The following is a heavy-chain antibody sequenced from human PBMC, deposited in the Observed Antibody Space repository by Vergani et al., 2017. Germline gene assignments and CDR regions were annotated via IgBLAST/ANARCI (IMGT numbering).Heavy chain of an antibody. Sequence: QVQLVQSGAEVKKPGASVKVSCKVSGYTLTELSMHWVRQAPGKGLEWMGGFDPEDGETIYAQKFQGRVTMTEDTSTDTAYMELNSLRAEDTAVYYCAKIREYQLLFHNWFDPWGQGTLVTVSS. CDR3: AKIREYQLLFHNWFDP. D-gene: IGHD2-2*01. J-gene: IGHJ5*02. V-gene: IGHV1-24*01. CDR1: GYTLTELS. CDR2: FDPEDGET.